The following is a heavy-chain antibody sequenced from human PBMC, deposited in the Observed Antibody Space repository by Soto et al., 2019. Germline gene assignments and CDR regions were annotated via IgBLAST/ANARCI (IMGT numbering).Heavy chain of an antibody. Sequence: ASVKVSCKASGGTFSSYTISWVRQAPGQGLEWMGRIIPILGIANYAQKFQGRVTITADKSTSTAYMELSSLRSEDTAVYYCASGRANYYGSGDEDNWFDPWGQGTLVTVSS. CDR1: GGTFSSYT. J-gene: IGHJ5*02. CDR3: ASGRANYYGSGDEDNWFDP. CDR2: IIPILGIA. D-gene: IGHD3-10*01. V-gene: IGHV1-69*02.